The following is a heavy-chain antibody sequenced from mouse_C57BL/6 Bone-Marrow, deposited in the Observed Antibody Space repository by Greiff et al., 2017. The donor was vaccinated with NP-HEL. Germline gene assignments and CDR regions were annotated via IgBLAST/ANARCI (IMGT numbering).Heavy chain of an antibody. CDR1: GFTFSDYG. CDR2: ISNLAYSI. J-gene: IGHJ4*01. Sequence: EVKLVESGGGLVQPGGSLKLSCAASGFTFSDYGMAWVRQAPRKGPEWVAFISNLAYSIYYADTVTGRFTISRENAKNTLYLEMSSLRSEDTAMYYCARQRSNYDAMDYWGQGTSVTVSS. V-gene: IGHV5-15*04. D-gene: IGHD2-5*01. CDR3: ARQRSNYDAMDY.